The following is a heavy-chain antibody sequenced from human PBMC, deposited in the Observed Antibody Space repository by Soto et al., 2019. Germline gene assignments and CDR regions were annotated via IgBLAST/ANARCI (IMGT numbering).Heavy chain of an antibody. Sequence: EVQLVESGGGLVQPGRSLRLSCAASGFTFDDYAMHWVRQAPGKGLEWVSGISWNSGSIGYADSVQGRFTISRDNAKNSLYLQMNSLRAEDTALYYCAKVVVAGMDWYFDLWGRGTLVTVSS. CDR3: AKVVVAGMDWYFDL. CDR1: GFTFDDYA. CDR2: ISWNSGSI. J-gene: IGHJ2*01. D-gene: IGHD6-19*01. V-gene: IGHV3-9*01.